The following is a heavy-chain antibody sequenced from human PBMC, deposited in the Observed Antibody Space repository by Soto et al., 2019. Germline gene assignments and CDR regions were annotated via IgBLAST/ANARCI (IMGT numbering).Heavy chain of an antibody. Sequence: QITLKESGPTLVKPTQPLTLTCTFSGFSLSTSGVGVGWIRQPPGKALVWLALIYWDDDKRYSPSLKSRPTITKDTSKNQVGRTMTNMDPVDTATYYCAHSEIRVRVWFGEFSPCGQGTMVTVS. D-gene: IGHD3-10*01. J-gene: IGHJ5*02. CDR2: IYWDDDK. CDR3: AHSEIRVRVWFGEFSP. CDR1: GFSLSTSGVG. V-gene: IGHV2-5*02.